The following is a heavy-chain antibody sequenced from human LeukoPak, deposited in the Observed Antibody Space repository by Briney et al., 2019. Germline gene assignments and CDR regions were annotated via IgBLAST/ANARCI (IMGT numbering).Heavy chain of an antibody. J-gene: IGHJ4*02. CDR2: ISGSGDGT. D-gene: IGHD3-10*01. CDR3: AKEYHYGSGNFYFDY. V-gene: IGHV3-23*01. Sequence: PGGSLRLSCAASGFTFSSFVVTWVRQTPGKGLEWVSTISGSGDGTYYADPVKGRFTISRDNSKNTLYLQMNSLRAEDTAVYYCAKEYHYGSGNFYFDYWGQGTLVTVSS. CDR1: GFTFSSFV.